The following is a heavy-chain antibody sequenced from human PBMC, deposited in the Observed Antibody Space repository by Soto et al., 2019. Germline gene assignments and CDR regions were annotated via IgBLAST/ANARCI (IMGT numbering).Heavy chain of an antibody. Sequence: ASVKVSCKVSGYTLAELSMHWVRQAPGKGLEWMGGFDPEDGETIYAQKFQGRVTMTEDTSTDTAYMELSSLRSEDTAVYYCATIVGALYNWFDPWGQGTLVTVSS. CDR3: ATIVGALYNWFDP. V-gene: IGHV1-24*01. D-gene: IGHD1-26*01. J-gene: IGHJ5*02. CDR1: GYTLAELS. CDR2: FDPEDGET.